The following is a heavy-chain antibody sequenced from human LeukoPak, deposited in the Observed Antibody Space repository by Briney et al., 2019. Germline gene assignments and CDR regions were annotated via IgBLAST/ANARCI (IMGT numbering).Heavy chain of an antibody. CDR3: ARLDSATDDDY. J-gene: IGHJ4*02. CDR2: ILYSGTT. CDR1: GGSISSSSYY. Sequence: SETLSLTCTVSGGSISSSSYYWGWIRQPPGKGLEWIGNILYSGTTYYNPSLKSRVTISVDTSKNQFSLKLSSVTAADTAVYYCARLDSATDDDYWGQGTLVTVSS. V-gene: IGHV4-39*01. D-gene: IGHD1-1*01.